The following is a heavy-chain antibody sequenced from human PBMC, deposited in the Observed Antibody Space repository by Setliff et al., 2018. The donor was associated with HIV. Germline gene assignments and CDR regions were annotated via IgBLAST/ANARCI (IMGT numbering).Heavy chain of an antibody. CDR2: IYHSGST. J-gene: IGHJ4*02. V-gene: IGHV4-38-2*02. CDR3: ARFSTSSGGTFDY. CDR1: GYSISSGYY. Sequence: SETLSLTCTVSGYSISSGYYWGWIRQPPGKGLEWIGNIYHSGSTCYNPSLKSRVTISVDTSKNQFSLKLTSVTAADTAVYYCARFSTSSGGTFDYWGQGTRVTVSS. D-gene: IGHD6-6*01.